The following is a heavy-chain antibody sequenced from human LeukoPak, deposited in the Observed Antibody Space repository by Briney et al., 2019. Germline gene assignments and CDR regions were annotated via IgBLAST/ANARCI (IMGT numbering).Heavy chain of an antibody. J-gene: IGHJ6*03. CDR1: GGSISSYY. V-gene: IGHV4-59*01. Sequence: SETLSLTCTVSGGSISSYYWSWIRQPPGKGLEWIGYIYYSGSTNYNPSLKSRVTISVDTSKNQFSLKLSSVTAADTAVYYCARVKWYSSGWGDYYYYMDVWGKGTTVTISS. CDR3: ARVKWYSSGWGDYYYYMDV. CDR2: IYYSGST. D-gene: IGHD6-19*01.